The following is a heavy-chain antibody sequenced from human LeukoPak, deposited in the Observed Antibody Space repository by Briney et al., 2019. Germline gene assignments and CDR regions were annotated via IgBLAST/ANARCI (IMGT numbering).Heavy chain of an antibody. J-gene: IGHJ6*02. CDR3: ARGPYSSSWRYYYYGMDV. Sequence: KSSETLSLTCAVYGGSFSGYYWSWIRQPPGKGLEWIGEINHSGSTNYNPSLKSRVTISVDTSKNQFSLKPSSVTAADTAVYYCARGPYSSSWRYYYYGMDVWGQGTTVTVSS. D-gene: IGHD6-13*01. V-gene: IGHV4-34*01. CDR1: GGSFSGYY. CDR2: INHSGST.